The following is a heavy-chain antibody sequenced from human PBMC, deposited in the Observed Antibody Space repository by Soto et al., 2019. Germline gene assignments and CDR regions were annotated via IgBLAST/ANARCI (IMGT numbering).Heavy chain of an antibody. CDR3: AKGGASLTYDDFWSGYLDYYGMDV. V-gene: IGHV3-23*01. CDR2: ISGSGGST. CDR1: GFTFSSYA. D-gene: IGHD3-3*01. J-gene: IGHJ6*02. Sequence: SCAASGFTFSSYAMSWVRQAPGKGLEWVSAISGSGGSTYYADSVKGRFTISRDNSKNTLYLQMNSLRAEDTAVYYCAKGGASLTYDDFWSGYLDYYGMDVWGQGTTVTVSS.